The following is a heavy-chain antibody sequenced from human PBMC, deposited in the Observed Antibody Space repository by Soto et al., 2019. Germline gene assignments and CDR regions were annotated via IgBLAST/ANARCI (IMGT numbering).Heavy chain of an antibody. Sequence: SVKVSCKAFGGTFSSYAICWVRQAPGQGLEWMGGIIPMFDSTNYAQKFQGRVTITADESTSTAFMELSSLRSEDTAVYYCARRVVVTSVRDIAYYYYGLDVWGQGTTVTSP. CDR2: IIPMFDST. D-gene: IGHD2-21*02. V-gene: IGHV1-69*13. CDR1: GGTFSSYA. CDR3: ARRVVVTSVRDIAYYYYGLDV. J-gene: IGHJ6*02.